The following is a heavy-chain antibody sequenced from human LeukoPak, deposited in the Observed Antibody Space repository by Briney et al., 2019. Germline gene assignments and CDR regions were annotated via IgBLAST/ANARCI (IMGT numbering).Heavy chain of an antibody. D-gene: IGHD5-12*01. Sequence: ASVTVSCKASVYTFTSYGITWVRQAPGQGLEWMGWISGYNGNTKYARKVQGRVTMTTDTSTTTAYMELRSLRSDDTAVYYCARDTGLEWRRLGKEACDIWGQGTVVTVSP. J-gene: IGHJ3*02. CDR3: ARDTGLEWRRLGKEACDI. CDR1: VYTFTSYG. CDR2: ISGYNGNT. V-gene: IGHV1-18*01.